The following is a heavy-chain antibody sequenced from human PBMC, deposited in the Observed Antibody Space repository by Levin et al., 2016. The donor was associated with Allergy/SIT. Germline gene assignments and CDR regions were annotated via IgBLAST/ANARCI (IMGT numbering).Heavy chain of an antibody. Sequence: GESLKISCLGSGYSFTSNWIGWVRQMPGKGLEWMGIINPADSTAIYSPSFQGQVTISADKSISTAYLQWSSLKASDTAMYYCARSWRFFDWLLEGHWFDPWGQGTLVTVSS. V-gene: IGHV5-51*01. CDR2: INPADSTA. CDR3: ARSWRFFDWLLEGHWFDP. J-gene: IGHJ5*02. CDR1: GYSFTSNW. D-gene: IGHD3-9*01.